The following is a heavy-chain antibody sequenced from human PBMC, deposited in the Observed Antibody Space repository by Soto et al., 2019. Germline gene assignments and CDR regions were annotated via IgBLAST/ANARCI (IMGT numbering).Heavy chain of an antibody. CDR2: MNPNSGNT. Sequence: VASVKVSCKASGYTFTSYDINWVRQATGQGLEWMGWMNPNSGNTGYAQKFQGRVTMTRNTSISTAYMELSSLRSEDTAVYYCATDRDIVATLGYGMDVWGQGTTVTVSS. D-gene: IGHD5-12*01. J-gene: IGHJ6*02. CDR1: GYTFTSYD. V-gene: IGHV1-8*01. CDR3: ATDRDIVATLGYGMDV.